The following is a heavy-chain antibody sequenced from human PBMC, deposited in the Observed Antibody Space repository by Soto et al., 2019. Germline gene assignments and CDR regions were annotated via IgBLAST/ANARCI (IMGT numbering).Heavy chain of an antibody. J-gene: IGHJ6*02. V-gene: IGHV1-69*13. CDR3: ARSLEPVHDGGREDYYYYRIDV. Sequence: ASVKVSCKASGGTFSSYAISWVRQAPGQGLEWMGGIIPIFGTANYAQKFQGRVTITADESTSTAYMELSSLRSEDTAVYYCARSLEPVHDGGREDYYYYRIDVCRQRPTGTV. D-gene: IGHD3-3*01. CDR1: GGTFSSYA. CDR2: IIPIFGTA.